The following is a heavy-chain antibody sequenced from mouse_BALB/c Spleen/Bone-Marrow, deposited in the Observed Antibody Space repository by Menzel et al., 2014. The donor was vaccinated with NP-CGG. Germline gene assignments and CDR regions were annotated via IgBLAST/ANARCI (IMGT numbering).Heavy chain of an antibody. J-gene: IGHJ2*01. CDR1: SYTFTSYY. Sequence: QVQLQQSGPELVKPGASVRISCKASSYTFTSYYIHWVKQRPGQGLEWIGWIYPGNVNTKYNEKFKGKATLTADKSSSTAYMQLSSLTSEDSAVYFCARRRGITTERDYFDYWGQGTTLTVSS. V-gene: IGHV1S56*01. CDR2: IYPGNVNT. D-gene: IGHD2-4*01. CDR3: ARRRGITTERDYFDY.